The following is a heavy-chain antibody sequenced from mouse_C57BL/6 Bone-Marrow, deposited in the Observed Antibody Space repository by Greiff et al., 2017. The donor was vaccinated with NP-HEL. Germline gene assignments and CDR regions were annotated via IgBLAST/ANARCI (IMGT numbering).Heavy chain of an antibody. V-gene: IGHV5-4*01. CDR3: AREGVYGNYGVAD. D-gene: IGHD2-1*01. CDR1: GFTFSSYA. CDR2: ISDGGSYT. Sequence: DVMLVESGGGLVKPGGSLKLSCAASGFTFSSYAMSWVRQTPEKRLEWVATISDGGSYTYYPDNVKGRFTISRDNAKNNLYLQMSHLKSEDTAMYYCAREGVYGNYGVADWGQGTLVTVSA. J-gene: IGHJ3*01.